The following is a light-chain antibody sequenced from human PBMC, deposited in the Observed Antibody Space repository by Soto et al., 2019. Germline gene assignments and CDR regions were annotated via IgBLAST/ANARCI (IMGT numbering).Light chain of an antibody. J-gene: IGKJ1*01. CDR3: QQYSNYPET. CDR2: KAS. Sequence: DIQMTQSPSTLSASVGDRVTITCRASQSISSWLAWYQQKPGKAPKLLMYKASSLQSGVPSRFSGSGSGTEFTLTISRRQPDDFAAYYCQQYSNYPETFGQGTKVEIK. CDR1: QSISSW. V-gene: IGKV1-5*03.